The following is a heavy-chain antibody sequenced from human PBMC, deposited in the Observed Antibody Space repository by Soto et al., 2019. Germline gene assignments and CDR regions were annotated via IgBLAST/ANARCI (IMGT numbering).Heavy chain of an antibody. CDR3: AREGGYCSSTSCRFDYGMDV. J-gene: IGHJ6*02. CDR2: IIPILGIA. CDR1: GGTFSSYT. Sequence: QVQLVQSGAEVKKPGSSVKVSCKASGGTFSSYTISWVRQAPGQGLEWMGRIIPILGIANYAQKFQGRVTINADKSTSTAYMELSSLRSEDTAVYYCAREGGYCSSTSCRFDYGMDVWGQGTTVTVSS. D-gene: IGHD2-2*01. V-gene: IGHV1-69*08.